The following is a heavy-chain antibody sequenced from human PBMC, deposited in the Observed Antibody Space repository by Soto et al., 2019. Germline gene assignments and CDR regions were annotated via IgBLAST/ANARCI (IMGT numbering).Heavy chain of an antibody. V-gene: IGHV3-49*03. CDR1: GFTFGDYA. CDR2: IRSKAYGGTT. D-gene: IGHD3-9*01. J-gene: IGHJ4*02. CDR3: ARSTQPRYFDWYSTPFDY. Sequence: GGSLRLSCTASGFTFGDYAMSWFRQAPGKGLEWVGFIRSKAYGGTTEYAASVKGRFTISRDDSKSIAYLQMYSLKTEDTAVYYCARSTQPRYFDWYSTPFDYWGQGTLVTVSS.